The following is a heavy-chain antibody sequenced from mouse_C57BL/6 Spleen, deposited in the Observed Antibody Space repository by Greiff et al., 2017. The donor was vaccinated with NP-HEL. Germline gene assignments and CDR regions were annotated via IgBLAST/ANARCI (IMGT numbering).Heavy chain of an antibody. Sequence: EVKLVESGAELVRPGASVKLSCTASGFNIKDDYMHWVKQRPEQGLEWIGWIDPENGDTEYATKFQGKATITADTSSNTANLQISSLKSEETAVNYCTTERDVRSDYWGQGTTLTVSS. D-gene: IGHD1-1*01. J-gene: IGHJ2*01. CDR1: GFNIKDDY. CDR2: IDPENGDT. V-gene: IGHV14-4*01. CDR3: TTERDVRSDY.